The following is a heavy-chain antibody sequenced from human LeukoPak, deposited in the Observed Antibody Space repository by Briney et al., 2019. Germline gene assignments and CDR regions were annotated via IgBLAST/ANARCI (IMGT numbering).Heavy chain of an antibody. J-gene: IGHJ6*04. CDR3: AKDLDAWIPTGRGMDV. CDR2: ISWNSASI. V-gene: IGHV3-9*02. CDR1: GLTSHDHA. Sequence: GGSLRLSCAASGLTSHDHAMHWVRQAPGKGLEWVAGISWNSASIGYAVSVKGRFTISRDNAKNSLYLQMNTLRVEDTALYYCAKDLDAWIPTGRGMDVWGKGTTVTVSA. D-gene: IGHD5-18*01.